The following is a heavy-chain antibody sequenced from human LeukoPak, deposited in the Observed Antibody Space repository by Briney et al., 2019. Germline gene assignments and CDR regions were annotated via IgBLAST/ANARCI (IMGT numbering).Heavy chain of an antibody. Sequence: SETLSLTCTVSGGSISSYHWSWIRQPPGKGLEWIGYIYYSGSTNYNPSLKSRVTISVDTSKNQFSLKLSSVTAADTAVYYCARDSYSSSWYNWFDPWGQGTLVTVSS. CDR2: IYYSGST. CDR1: GGSISSYH. CDR3: ARDSYSSSWYNWFDP. V-gene: IGHV4-59*01. D-gene: IGHD6-13*01. J-gene: IGHJ5*02.